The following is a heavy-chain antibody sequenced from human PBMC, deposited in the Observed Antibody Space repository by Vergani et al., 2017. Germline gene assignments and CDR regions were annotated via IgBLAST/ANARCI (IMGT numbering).Heavy chain of an antibody. CDR3: ARSLSGTAMARGGLDY. Sequence: QVQLVQSEAEVKKPGASVKVSCKASGYTFTSYYMHWVRQAPGQGLEWMGIINPSGGSTSYAQKFQCRVTMTRDTSTSTVYMELSSLRSEDTAVYYCARSLSGTAMARGGLDYWGQGTLVTVSS. J-gene: IGHJ4*02. CDR2: INPSGGST. CDR1: GYTFTSYY. D-gene: IGHD5-18*01. V-gene: IGHV1-46*03.